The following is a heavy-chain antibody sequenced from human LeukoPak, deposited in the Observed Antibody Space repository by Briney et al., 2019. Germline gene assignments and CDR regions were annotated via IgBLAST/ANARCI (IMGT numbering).Heavy chain of an antibody. CDR2: IYSGGDR. CDR3: ATRYCSSASCYYRGAFDI. D-gene: IGHD2-2*01. J-gene: IGHJ3*02. Sequence: GGSLRLSCAASGFTFSSSYMSWVRQAPGKGLEWVSLIYSGGDRYYADSVKGRFTISRDNSKNTLYLQMDSLRPEDTAVYYCATRYCSSASCYYRGAFDIWGQGTMVTVSS. V-gene: IGHV3-66*02. CDR1: GFTFSSSY.